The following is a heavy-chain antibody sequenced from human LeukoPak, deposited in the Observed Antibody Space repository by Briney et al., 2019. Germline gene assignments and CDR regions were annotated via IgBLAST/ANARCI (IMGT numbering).Heavy chain of an antibody. V-gene: IGHV4-59*08. CDR1: GGSISSYY. J-gene: IGHJ4*02. CDR3: ARRGYSSGSYYFDC. D-gene: IGHD6-19*01. CDR2: IYYSGST. Sequence: SETLSLTCSVSGGSISSYYWSWIRQPPGKGLEWIGYIYYSGSTNYNPSLKSRVTISADTSKNQFSLKLSSVTAADTAMYYCARRGYSSGSYYFDCWGQGALVTVAS.